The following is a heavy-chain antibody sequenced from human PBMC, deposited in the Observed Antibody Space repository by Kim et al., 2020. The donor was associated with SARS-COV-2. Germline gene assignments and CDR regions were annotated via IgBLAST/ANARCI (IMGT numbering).Heavy chain of an antibody. D-gene: IGHD3-10*01. CDR1: GFTFSEYA. V-gene: IGHV3-30*18. CDR2: ISKDGSNK. Sequence: GGSLRLSCAASGFTFSEYAMHWVRLAPGKGLEWVAVISKDGSNKYYADSVKGRFTISRDNSKNTLYLQMNSLKDEDTAVYYCAKDGYQSSGTYFDYWGQGTLATVSS. CDR3: AKDGYQSSGTYFDY. J-gene: IGHJ4*02.